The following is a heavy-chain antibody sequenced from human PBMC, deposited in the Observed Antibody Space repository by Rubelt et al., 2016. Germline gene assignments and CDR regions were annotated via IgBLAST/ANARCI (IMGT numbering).Heavy chain of an antibody. Sequence: VAWIRQPPGKALEWLSVIYRDGDKRYSPFLESRLTITKDTSKNRVVLTMTDMDPVDTATYSCAQYSGPYRPVNYWGQGTLVTVSS. V-gene: IGHV2-5*02. D-gene: IGHD1-26*01. CDR2: IYRDGDK. CDR3: AQYSGPYRPVNY. J-gene: IGHJ4*02.